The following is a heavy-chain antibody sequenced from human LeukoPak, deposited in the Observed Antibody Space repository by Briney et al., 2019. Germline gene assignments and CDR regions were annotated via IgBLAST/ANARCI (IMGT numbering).Heavy chain of an antibody. Sequence: SGGSLRLSCAASGFTFSSYSMSWVRQAPGKGLEWVSAISGSGGSTYYADSVKGRFTISRDNSKNTLYLQMNSLRAEDTAVYYCAKDRGGWYSTIRSSGNYWGQGTLVTVSS. V-gene: IGHV3-23*01. CDR2: ISGSGGST. J-gene: IGHJ4*02. D-gene: IGHD6-19*01. CDR3: AKDRGGWYSTIRSSGNY. CDR1: GFTFSSYS.